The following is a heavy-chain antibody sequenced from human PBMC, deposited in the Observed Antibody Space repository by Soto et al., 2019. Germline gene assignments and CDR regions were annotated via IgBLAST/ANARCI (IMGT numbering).Heavy chain of an antibody. Sequence: ASVKVSCKASGYTFTSYAMHWVRQAPGQRFEWMGWINVGKGNTKYSQGFQGRVTITRDTSASTAYMELSSLRSEDTAVYYRARATYYYGSGSSYYMDVWGKGTTVTVSS. D-gene: IGHD3-10*01. V-gene: IGHV1-3*01. CDR2: INVGKGNT. J-gene: IGHJ6*03. CDR3: ARATYYYGSGSSYYMDV. CDR1: GYTFTSYA.